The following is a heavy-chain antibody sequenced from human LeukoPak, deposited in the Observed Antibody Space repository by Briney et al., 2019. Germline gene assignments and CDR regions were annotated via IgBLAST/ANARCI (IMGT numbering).Heavy chain of an antibody. CDR2: IKPDGSVI. CDR3: ARSGWDPWL. V-gene: IGHV3-7*04. D-gene: IGHD1-26*01. J-gene: IGHJ4*02. Sequence: QAGGSLTLSCAASGFTFSNYWMARVRQAQGRGLVWVASIKPDGSVIYYGDSVKGRFTLSRDNTKNSLYLQMNSLRAEDTAVYYCARSGWDPWLWGQGTLVTVSS. CDR1: GFTFSNYW.